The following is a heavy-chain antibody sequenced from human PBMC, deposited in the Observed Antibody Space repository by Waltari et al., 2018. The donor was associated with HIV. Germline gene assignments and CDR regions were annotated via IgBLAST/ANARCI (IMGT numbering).Heavy chain of an antibody. V-gene: IGHV3-30*01. J-gene: IGHJ4*02. CDR3: AREVVPYYFDY. CDR2: ISYVGSNK. D-gene: IGHD2-15*01. Sequence: QVQLVESGVGSVQPGRSLRLSCAASCFTFRNFAVHWVRQAPGKGLEWVAVISYVGSNKYYADSVRGRFTISRDNSKNTLYLQMNSLRAEDTAVYYCAREVVPYYFDYWGQGTLVTVSS. CDR1: CFTFRNFA.